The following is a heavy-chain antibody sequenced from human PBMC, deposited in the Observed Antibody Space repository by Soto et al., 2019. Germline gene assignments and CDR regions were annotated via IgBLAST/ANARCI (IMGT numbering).Heavy chain of an antibody. D-gene: IGHD3-9*01. V-gene: IGHV4-59*01. CDR1: GGSISSFY. Sequence: SETLSLTCTVSGGSISSFYWSRIRQPPGKGLEWIGYIYYSGSTNYNPSLKSRVTISVDTSKNQFSLKLSSVTAADTAVYYCARAYFDWLLPTSYYFDYWGQGTLVTVSS. CDR2: IYYSGST. CDR3: ARAYFDWLLPTSYYFDY. J-gene: IGHJ4*02.